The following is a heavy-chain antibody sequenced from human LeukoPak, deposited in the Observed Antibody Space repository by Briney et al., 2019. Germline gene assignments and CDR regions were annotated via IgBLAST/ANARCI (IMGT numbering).Heavy chain of an antibody. CDR3: ARVKIAAAGIDYFDY. J-gene: IGHJ4*02. Sequence: SETLSLTCTVSGGSISSSSYYWGWIRQPPGKGLEWIGSIYYSGSTYYNPSLKSRVTMSVDTSKNQFSLKLSSVTAADTAVYYCARVKIAAAGIDYFDYWGQGTLVTVSS. CDR1: GGSISSSSYY. V-gene: IGHV4-39*07. CDR2: IYYSGST. D-gene: IGHD6-13*01.